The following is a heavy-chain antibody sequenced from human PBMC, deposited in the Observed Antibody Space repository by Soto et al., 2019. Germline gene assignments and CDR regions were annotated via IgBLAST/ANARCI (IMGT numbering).Heavy chain of an antibody. D-gene: IGHD2-15*01. V-gene: IGHV1-69*06. J-gene: IGHJ6*02. CDR1: GGTFRTYG. CDR2: IVPAYGKA. CDR3: ARSVGVVALYYGMDV. Sequence: QVQLEQSGAEVKKAGSSVKVSCKTSGGTFRTYGINWLRQAPGHGLEWMGGIVPAYGKADYAQGFQGRVTITADKSTSTAYMELSSLRSEETAVYYCARSVGVVALYYGMDVWGQGTTVSVSS.